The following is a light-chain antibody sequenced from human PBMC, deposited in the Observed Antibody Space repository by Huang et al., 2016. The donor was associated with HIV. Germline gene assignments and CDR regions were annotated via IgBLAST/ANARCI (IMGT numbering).Light chain of an antibody. Sequence: EIVMTQSPATLSVSPGERATLSCRASQSVSRNLAWYQQKPGQAPRLLIYGAPPRATGIPARFSGSGSGTECTLTISSLQSEDFAVYYCQQYNNWPPWTFGQGTKVEVK. V-gene: IGKV3-15*01. CDR1: QSVSRN. J-gene: IGKJ1*01. CDR2: GAP. CDR3: QQYNNWPPWT.